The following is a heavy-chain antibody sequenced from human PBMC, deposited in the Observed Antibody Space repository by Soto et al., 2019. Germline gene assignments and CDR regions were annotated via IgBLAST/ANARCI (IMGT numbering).Heavy chain of an antibody. D-gene: IGHD4-4*01. J-gene: IGHJ6*02. CDR2: ISAYNGNT. CDR1: GYTFTSYG. Sequence: ASLKVSCKASGYTFTSYGISWVRQAPGQGLEWMGWISAYNGNTNYAQKLQGRVTMTTDTSTSTAYMELRSLRSDDTAVYYCAREYSNYAYYYYGMDVWGQGTTVTVSS. CDR3: AREYSNYAYYYYGMDV. V-gene: IGHV1-18*01.